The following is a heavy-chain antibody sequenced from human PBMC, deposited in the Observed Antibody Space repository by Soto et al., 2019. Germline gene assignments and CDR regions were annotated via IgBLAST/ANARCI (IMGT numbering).Heavy chain of an antibody. CDR3: ARGGKVIYTVGFDY. CDR1: GVSFSGYY. Sequence: PSETLSLTCAVYGVSFSGYYWNWVRQPPGKGPEWIGEINSDGSTNYSPSLKGRVTMSIDTSKNQFSLKLTSVTAADTAVYYCARGGKVIYTVGFDYWGRGTLVTVSS. D-gene: IGHD3-16*02. J-gene: IGHJ4*01. CDR2: INSDGST. V-gene: IGHV4-34*01.